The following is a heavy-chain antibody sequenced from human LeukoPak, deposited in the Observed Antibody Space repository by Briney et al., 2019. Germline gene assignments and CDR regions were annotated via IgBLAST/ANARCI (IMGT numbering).Heavy chain of an antibody. CDR1: GGSISNYY. D-gene: IGHD2-2*02. CDR2: IYTSGST. Sequence: PSETLSLTCTVSGGSISNYYWSWIRQPAGKGLEWIGRIYTSGSTKYNPSLKSRVTISVDTSKNQFSLKLSSVTAADTAVYYCARVKKDIVVVPAAIGYYYYMDVWGKGTTVTVSS. J-gene: IGHJ6*03. CDR3: ARVKKDIVVVPAAIGYYYYMDV. V-gene: IGHV4-4*07.